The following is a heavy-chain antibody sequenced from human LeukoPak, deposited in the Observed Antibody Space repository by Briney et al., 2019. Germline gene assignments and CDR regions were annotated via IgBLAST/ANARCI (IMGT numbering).Heavy chain of an antibody. CDR1: RFTFNSYA. CDR2: ISGSGGTDT. J-gene: IGHJ5*02. Sequence: GGSLRLSCAASRFTFNSYAMSWVRQAPGKGLEWVSTISGSGGTDTYYADPVKGRFTISRENAKNSLYLQMNSLRAGDTAVYYCARGSGIYEGGFDPWGQGTLVTVSS. CDR3: ARGSGIYEGGFDP. V-gene: IGHV3-23*01. D-gene: IGHD3-10*01.